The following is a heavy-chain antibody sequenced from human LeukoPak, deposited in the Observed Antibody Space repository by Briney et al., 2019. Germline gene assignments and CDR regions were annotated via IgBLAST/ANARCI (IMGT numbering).Heavy chain of an antibody. CDR2: IIGSGGST. V-gene: IGHV3-23*01. CDR3: AKPLVSAARAQYAFDI. Sequence: GGSLRLSCAASGFTFGSYALTWARRPPGKGLDWVPAIIGSGGSTYYADSVKGRFTISRDNSKNTLYLQMNSLRAEDTAVYYCAKPLVSAARAQYAFDIWGQGTMVTVSS. J-gene: IGHJ3*02. D-gene: IGHD2-2*01. CDR1: GFTFGSYA.